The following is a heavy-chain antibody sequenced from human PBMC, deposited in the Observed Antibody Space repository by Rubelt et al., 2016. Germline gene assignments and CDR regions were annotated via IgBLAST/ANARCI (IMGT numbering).Heavy chain of an antibody. Sequence: EVHLLDSGGGLVQPGGSLRLSCAASGFTFSTSDMSLVRQAPGQWLEWVSAINCSCCCSYHADSIEDLFPVSCDNSKNTLNLQMNNLRAEDTAVYYCAKDQGAVAGTNYWGQGTLVTVSS. J-gene: IGHJ4*02. CDR2: INCSCCCS. CDR1: GFTFSTSD. V-gene: IGHV3-23*01. D-gene: IGHD6-19*01. CDR3: AKDQGAVAGTNY.